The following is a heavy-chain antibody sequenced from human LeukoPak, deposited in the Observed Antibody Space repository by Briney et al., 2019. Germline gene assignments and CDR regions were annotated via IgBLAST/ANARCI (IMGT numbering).Heavy chain of an antibody. D-gene: IGHD3-9*01. CDR2: IYYSGST. CDR3: ARRPKLQRYFWFDP. J-gene: IGHJ5*02. Sequence: PSETLSLTCTVSGGSISSTSYYWGWIRQPPGRGLEWIGSIYYSGSTYYNPSLKSRVTTSVDTSKNQFSLKLSSVTAADTAVYFCARRPKLQRYFWFDPWGQGTLVTVSS. CDR1: GGSISSTSYY. V-gene: IGHV4-39*01.